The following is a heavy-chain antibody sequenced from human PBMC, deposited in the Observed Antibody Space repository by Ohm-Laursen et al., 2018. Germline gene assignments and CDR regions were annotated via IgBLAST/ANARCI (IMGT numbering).Heavy chain of an antibody. D-gene: IGHD2-2*01. V-gene: IGHV3-11*01. J-gene: IGHJ5*02. CDR3: ARAGDTVLVAAANWFDP. CDR2: ISSSGSTN. Sequence: SLRLSCAASGFTFSDYYMSWIRQAPGKGLEWVSYISSSGSTNSYTVSVRGRFTISRDNAKNSLYLQMNSLRAEDTAVYYCARAGDTVLVAAANWFDPWGQGTLVTVSS. CDR1: GFTFSDYY.